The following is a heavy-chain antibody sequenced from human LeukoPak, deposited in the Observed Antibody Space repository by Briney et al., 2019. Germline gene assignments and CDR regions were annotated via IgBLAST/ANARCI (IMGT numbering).Heavy chain of an antibody. CDR2: ISGGGGST. D-gene: IGHD1-7*01. CDR1: GFTFRNYV. CDR3: AKEYNXXYEY. Sequence: PGGSLRLSCAASGFTFRNYVMSWVRQAPGKGLEWVSTISGGGGSTYYADSVKGRFTISRDNSKNTLYLQMNSLRAEDTAVFYCAKEYNXXYEYWGQGXLVTXSS. J-gene: IGHJ4*02. V-gene: IGHV3-23*01.